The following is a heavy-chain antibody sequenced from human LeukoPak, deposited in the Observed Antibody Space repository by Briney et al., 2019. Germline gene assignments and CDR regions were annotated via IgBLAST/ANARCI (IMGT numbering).Heavy chain of an antibody. J-gene: IGHJ4*02. Sequence: PGGSLRLSCAASGFTFSSYSMNWVRQAPGKGLEWVSSISSSSSYIYYADSVKGRFTISRDNAKNSLYLQMNSLRAKDTAVYYCASPEGLCGGYGGSFDYWGQGTLVTVSS. D-gene: IGHD5-12*01. CDR2: ISSSSSYI. CDR3: ASPEGLCGGYGGSFDY. V-gene: IGHV3-21*01. CDR1: GFTFSSYS.